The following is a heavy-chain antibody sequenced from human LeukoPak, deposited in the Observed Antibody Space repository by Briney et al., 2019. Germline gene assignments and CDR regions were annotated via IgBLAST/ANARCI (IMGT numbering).Heavy chain of an antibody. Sequence: GGSLRLSCAASGFTFSSYSMNWVRQAPGKGLEWVASISSSGSYIYYAGSVKGRFTISRDNAKNSLYLQMNSLRAEDTAVYYCARDPYIVVVPAALNWFDPWGQGTLVTVSS. CDR3: ARDPYIVVVPAALNWFDP. J-gene: IGHJ5*02. D-gene: IGHD2-2*01. CDR1: GFTFSSYS. V-gene: IGHV3-21*01. CDR2: ISSSGSYI.